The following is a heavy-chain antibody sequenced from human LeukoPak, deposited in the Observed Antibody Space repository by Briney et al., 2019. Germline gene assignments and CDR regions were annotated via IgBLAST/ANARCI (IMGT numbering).Heavy chain of an antibody. CDR1: GGTFSSYA. J-gene: IGHJ4*02. D-gene: IGHD3-22*01. CDR3: ARTALRGNYDSSGYYYGNIDY. CDR2: IIPIFGTA. Sequence: ASVKVSCKASGGTFSSYAISWVRQAPGQGLEWMGGIIPIFGTANYAQKFQGRVTITTDESTSTAYMELSSLRSEDTTVYYCARTALRGNYDSSGYYYGNIDYWGQGTLVTVSS. V-gene: IGHV1-69*05.